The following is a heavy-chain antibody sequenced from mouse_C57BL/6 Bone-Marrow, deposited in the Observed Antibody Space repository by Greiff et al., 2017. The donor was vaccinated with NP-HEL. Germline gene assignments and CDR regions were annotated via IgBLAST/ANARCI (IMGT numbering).Heavy chain of an antibody. CDR2: IDPEDGET. Sequence: DVKLVESGAELVKPGASVKLSCTASGFNIKDYYMHWVKQRTEQGLEWIGRIDPEDGETKYAPKFQGKATITADTSSNTAYLQLSSLTSEDTAVSYCARALDGSSALYWYIDVWGTGTTVTVSS. CDR3: ARALDGSSALYWYIDV. J-gene: IGHJ1*03. V-gene: IGHV14-2*01. D-gene: IGHD1-1*01. CDR1: GFNIKDYY.